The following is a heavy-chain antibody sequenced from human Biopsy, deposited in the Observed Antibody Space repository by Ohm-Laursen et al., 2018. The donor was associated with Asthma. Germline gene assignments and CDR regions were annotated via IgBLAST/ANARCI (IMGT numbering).Heavy chain of an antibody. CDR3: ARQSGQDYGDSSGFDI. D-gene: IGHD3-22*01. J-gene: IGHJ3*02. V-gene: IGHV3-30*03. Sequence: SLRLSCAASGFVFSQCGMHWVRRGPGKGLEWVALVSSDGHNIYYEDSVKGRLTISRDNSRNRLYLQINRLTVEDSAVYFCARQSGQDYGDSSGFDIWGQGTKVAVSS. CDR2: VSSDGHNI. CDR1: GFVFSQCG.